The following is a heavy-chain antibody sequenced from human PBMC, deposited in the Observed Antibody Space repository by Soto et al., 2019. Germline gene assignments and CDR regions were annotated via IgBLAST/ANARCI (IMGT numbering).Heavy chain of an antibody. CDR3: AREITFGGVITDYYGMDV. J-gene: IGHJ6*02. V-gene: IGHV1-8*01. CDR2: MNPNSGNT. Sequence: ASVKVSCKASGYTFTSYDINWVRQATGQGLEWMGWMNPNSGNTGYARKFQGRVTMTRNTSISTAYMELSSLRSEDTAVYYCAREITFGGVITDYYGMDVWGQGTTVTVSS. CDR1: GYTFTSYD. D-gene: IGHD3-16*02.